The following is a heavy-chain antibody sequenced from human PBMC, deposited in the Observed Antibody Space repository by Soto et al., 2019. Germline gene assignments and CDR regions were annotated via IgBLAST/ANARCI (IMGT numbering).Heavy chain of an antibody. J-gene: IGHJ3*02. CDR1: GGSISSYY. CDR3: ARHYSGTYWAAFDI. Sequence: SETLALTCTVSGGSISSYYWSGIRQRPGERLQWIVYIHYSGTSNYNPSLKSRVTMSLDTSKNQFSLKLSSVTAGDTAVYYCARHYSGTYWAAFDISGQGTMVTVSS. CDR2: IHYSGTS. D-gene: IGHD1-26*01. V-gene: IGHV4-59*01.